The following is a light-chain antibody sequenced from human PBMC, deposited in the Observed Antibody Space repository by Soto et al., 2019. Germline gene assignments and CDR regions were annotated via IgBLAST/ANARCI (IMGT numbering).Light chain of an antibody. CDR2: DTF. V-gene: IGKV3-11*01. J-gene: IGKJ5*01. CDR3: PQRSNRTIT. CDR1: QSVRNF. Sequence: EIGWTRSPATLTLSPGKRATLSCRASQSVRNFLPWYQQKHGQAPRIXIYDTFDRETGIPAMFSGSGAGTEFTRTINNLPPEDVSVDYPPQRSNRTITFGQETGLEIK.